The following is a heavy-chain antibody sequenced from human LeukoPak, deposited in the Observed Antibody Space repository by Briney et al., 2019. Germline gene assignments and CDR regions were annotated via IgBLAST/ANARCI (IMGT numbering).Heavy chain of an antibody. CDR1: GDPINSGVYY. CDR2: IYTSGTTT. J-gene: IGHJ6*03. V-gene: IGHV4-61*09. CDR3: ARAKKRSGRSRNFYPDV. D-gene: IGHD1-26*01. Sequence: SETLSLTCTVSGDPINSGVYYWNWIRQPAGKGLEWIGHIYTSGTTTNSNPSLKSRVAISLDTSKNHFSLKLSSVTVADTAVYYCARAKKRSGRSRNFYPDVCGKGTTVTVSS.